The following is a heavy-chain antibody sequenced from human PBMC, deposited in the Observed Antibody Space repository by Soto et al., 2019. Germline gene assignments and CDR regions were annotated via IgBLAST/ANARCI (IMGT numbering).Heavy chain of an antibody. D-gene: IGHD3-22*01. Sequence: SETLSLTCTVSGGSISSYYWSWIRQPPGKGLEWIGYIYYSGSTNYNPSLKSRVTISVDTSKNQFSLKLSSVTVADTAVYYCARHGGYDSSGYYFDYWGQGTLVTVSS. V-gene: IGHV4-59*08. J-gene: IGHJ4*02. CDR2: IYYSGST. CDR1: GGSISSYY. CDR3: ARHGGYDSSGYYFDY.